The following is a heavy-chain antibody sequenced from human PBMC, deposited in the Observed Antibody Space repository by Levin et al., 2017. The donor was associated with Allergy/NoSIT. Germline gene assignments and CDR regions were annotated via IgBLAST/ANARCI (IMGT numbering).Heavy chain of an antibody. J-gene: IGHJ6*02. CDR2: INHSGST. D-gene: IGHD6-6*01. CDR3: VRGRLSVAARPSHYYYGMDV. V-gene: IGHV4-34*01. CDR1: GGSFSGYY. Sequence: RSQTLSLTCAVYGGSFSGYYWNWIRQPPGKGLEWIGEINHSGSTNYNPSLKSRVTFSVDTSKNQFSLKLSSVTAADTAVYYCVRGRLSVAARPSHYYYGMDVWGQGTTVTVSS.